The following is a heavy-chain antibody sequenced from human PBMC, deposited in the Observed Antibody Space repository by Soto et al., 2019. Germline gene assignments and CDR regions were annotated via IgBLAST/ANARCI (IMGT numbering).Heavy chain of an antibody. CDR1: CSTFPSSG. V-gene: IGHV1-18*04. J-gene: IGHJ4*02. CDR2: ISAYNGNT. CDR3: ARDADFCFDY. D-gene: IGHD3-3*01. Sequence: VSFTASCSTFPSSGSSWVRQAPGQGLEWMGWISAYNGNTNYAQKLQGRVTMTTDTSTSTAYMELRSLRSDDTAVYYCARDADFCFDYWGQGTLVTVSS.